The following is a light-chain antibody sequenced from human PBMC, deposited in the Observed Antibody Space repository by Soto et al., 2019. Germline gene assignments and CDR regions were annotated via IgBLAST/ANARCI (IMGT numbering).Light chain of an antibody. CDR3: QQRTHWPPWT. V-gene: IGKV3-11*01. CDR1: QSVSNY. Sequence: EIVLTQSPATLSLSPGERATLSCRASQSVSNYVDWYQQKPGQTPRLLIYDASNRATGTPARFSGSGSGTDFTLTISSLEPEDFAIYYCQQRTHWPPWTFGQGT. J-gene: IGKJ1*01. CDR2: DAS.